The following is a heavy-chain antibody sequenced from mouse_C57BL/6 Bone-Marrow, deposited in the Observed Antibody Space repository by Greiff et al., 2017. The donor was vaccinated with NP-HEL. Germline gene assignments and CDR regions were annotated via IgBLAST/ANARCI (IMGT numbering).Heavy chain of an antibody. CDR2: ISYDGSN. D-gene: IGHD1-1*01. Sequence: EVKLQESGPGLVKPSQSLSLTCSVTGYSITSGYYWNWIRQFPGNKLEWMGYISYDGSNNYNPSLKNRISITRDTSTNQFFLKLNSVTTEDTATYYCASDYGYWGQGTTLTVSS. CDR1: GYSITSGYY. J-gene: IGHJ2*01. CDR3: ASDYGY. V-gene: IGHV3-6*01.